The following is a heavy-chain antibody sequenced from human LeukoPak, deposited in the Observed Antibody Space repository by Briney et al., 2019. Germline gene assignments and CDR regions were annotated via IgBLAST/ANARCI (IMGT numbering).Heavy chain of an antibody. J-gene: IGHJ6*02. V-gene: IGHV4-30-2*01. Sequence: TLSLTCAVSGGSISSGGYSWSWIRQPPGKGLEWIGYIYHSGSTYYNPSLKSRVTISVDRSKNQFSLKLSSVTAADTAVYYCARGYCSGGSCYNYYGMDVWGQGTTVTVSS. CDR3: ARGYCSGGSCYNYYGMDV. D-gene: IGHD2-15*01. CDR1: GGSISSGGYS. CDR2: IYHSGST.